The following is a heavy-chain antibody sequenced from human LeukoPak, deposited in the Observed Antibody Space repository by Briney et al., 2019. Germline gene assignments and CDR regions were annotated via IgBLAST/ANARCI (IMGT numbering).Heavy chain of an antibody. V-gene: IGHV3-30*02. D-gene: IGHD3-16*01. J-gene: IGHJ4*02. Sequence: PGGSLRLSCAASGFTFSSYGMHWIRQAPGKGLEWVAFIRNDGSIIYNADSVKGRFTISRDNSKNTLYLQMNSLRADGTAVYYCAKDTPLCYFDYWGQGTLVTVSS. CDR2: IRNDGSII. CDR1: GFTFSSYG. CDR3: AKDTPLCYFDY.